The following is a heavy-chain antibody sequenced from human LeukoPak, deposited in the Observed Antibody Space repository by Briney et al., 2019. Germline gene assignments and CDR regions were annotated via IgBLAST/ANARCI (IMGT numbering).Heavy chain of an antibody. D-gene: IGHD5-18*01. V-gene: IGHV3-21*01. Sequence: GGSLRLSCAASGFTFSSYSMNWVRQAPGKGLEWVSSISSSSSYIYYADSVKGRFTISRDNAENSLYLQMNSLRAEDTAVYYCARDPRGGYSYGYSAFDIWGQGTMVTVSS. J-gene: IGHJ3*02. CDR3: ARDPRGGYSYGYSAFDI. CDR2: ISSSSSYI. CDR1: GFTFSSYS.